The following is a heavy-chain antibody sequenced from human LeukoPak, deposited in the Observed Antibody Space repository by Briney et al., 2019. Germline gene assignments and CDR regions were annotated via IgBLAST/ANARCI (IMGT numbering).Heavy chain of an antibody. Sequence: GGSLRLSCAASGFIFRNYGMHWVRQSPGKGLEWLAFITSDGYNKYYTDPVKGRFTISRDNSENSLYLQMNILRPEDTGVYYCAKELQPWFPFDDCGQGILVTVSS. V-gene: IGHV3-30*02. CDR1: GFIFRNYG. J-gene: IGHJ4*02. D-gene: IGHD3-10*01. CDR2: ITSDGYNK. CDR3: AKELQPWFPFDD.